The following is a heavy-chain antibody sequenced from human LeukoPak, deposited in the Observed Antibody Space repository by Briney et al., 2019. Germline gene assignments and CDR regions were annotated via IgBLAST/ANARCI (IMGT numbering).Heavy chain of an antibody. D-gene: IGHD2-15*01. CDR3: ARGGYSKMAPLDY. J-gene: IGHJ4*02. Sequence: PGGSLRLSCAASGSTVSSNYMSWIRQAPGKGLEWVSVIYTGGSTYYADSVKGRFTISRDNSKNTLYLQMNSLRAEDTAVYYCARGGYSKMAPLDYWGQGSLVTVSS. CDR2: IYTGGST. V-gene: IGHV3-66*01. CDR1: GSTVSSNY.